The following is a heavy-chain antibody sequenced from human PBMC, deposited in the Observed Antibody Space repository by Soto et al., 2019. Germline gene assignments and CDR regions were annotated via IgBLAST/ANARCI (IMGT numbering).Heavy chain of an antibody. CDR2: IYSGGST. V-gene: IGHV3-66*01. CDR1: GFTVSSNY. J-gene: IGHJ3*02. Sequence: GGSLRLSCAASGFTVSSNYMSWVRQAPGKGLEWVSVIYSGGSTYYADSVKGRFTISRDNSKNTLYLQMNSLRAEDTAVYYCARESRAGKAYCGGDCYWHDAFDIWGQGTMVTVSS. CDR3: ARESRAGKAYCGGDCYWHDAFDI. D-gene: IGHD2-21*01.